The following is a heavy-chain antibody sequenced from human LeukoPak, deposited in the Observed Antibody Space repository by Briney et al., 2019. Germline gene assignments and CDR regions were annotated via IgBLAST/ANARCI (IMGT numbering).Heavy chain of an antibody. CDR1: GFTFSSYA. Sequence: GGSLRLSCAASGFTFSSYAMPWVRQAPGKGLEWVAVISYDGSNKYYADSVKGRFTISRDNSKNTLYLQMNSLRAEDTAVYYCAREEYEAIFDYWGQGTLVTVSS. CDR3: AREEYEAIFDY. D-gene: IGHD2/OR15-2a*01. J-gene: IGHJ4*02. V-gene: IGHV3-30-3*01. CDR2: ISYDGSNK.